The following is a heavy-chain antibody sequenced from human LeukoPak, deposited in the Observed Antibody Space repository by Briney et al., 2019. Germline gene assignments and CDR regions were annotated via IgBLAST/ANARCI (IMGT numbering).Heavy chain of an antibody. D-gene: IGHD3-22*01. J-gene: IGHJ4*02. CDR1: GGTFSSYA. Sequence: GASVKVSCKASGGTFSSYAISWVRQAPGQGLEWMGRIIPILGIANYAQKFQGRVTITADKSTSTAYMELSSLRSEDTAVYYCARDQKAPYYYDSSGYFAYWGQGTLVTVSS. CDR2: IIPILGIA. V-gene: IGHV1-69*04. CDR3: ARDQKAPYYYDSSGYFAY.